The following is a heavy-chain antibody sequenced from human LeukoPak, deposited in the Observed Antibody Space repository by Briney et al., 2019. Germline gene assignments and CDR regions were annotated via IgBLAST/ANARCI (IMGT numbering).Heavy chain of an antibody. CDR2: ISGSGGST. J-gene: IGHJ4*02. V-gene: IGHV3-23*01. Sequence: GGSLRLSCAASGFTFSSYAMSWVRQAPGKGLEWVSAISGSGGSTYYADSVKGRFTISRDNSKNTLYLQMNSLRAEDTAVYYCANTGGEQLWFLFDYWGQGTLVTVSS. D-gene: IGHD5-18*01. CDR1: GFTFSSYA. CDR3: ANTGGEQLWFLFDY.